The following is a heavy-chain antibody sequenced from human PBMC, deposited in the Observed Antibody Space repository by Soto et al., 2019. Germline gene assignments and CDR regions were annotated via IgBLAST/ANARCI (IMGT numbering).Heavy chain of an antibody. CDR1: GGSISSGGYY. CDR3: ARTVSDSSGWFRGEYYFDY. Sequence: PSETLSLTCTVSGGSISSGGYYWSWIRQHPGKGLEWIGYIYYSGSTYYNPSLKSRVTISVDTSKNQFSLKLSSVTAADTAVYYCARTVSDSSGWFRGEYYFDYWGEGTLVTVSS. D-gene: IGHD6-19*01. J-gene: IGHJ4*02. V-gene: IGHV4-31*03. CDR2: IYYSGST.